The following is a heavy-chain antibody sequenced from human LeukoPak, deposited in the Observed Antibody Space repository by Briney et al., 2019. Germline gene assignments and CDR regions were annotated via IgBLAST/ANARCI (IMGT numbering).Heavy chain of an antibody. CDR2: IYYSGST. CDR1: GGSISNYY. D-gene: IGHD5-12*01. J-gene: IGHJ6*02. CDR3: AGDTTTDYYYYFGLDI. V-gene: IGHV4-59*01. Sequence: SETLSLTCTVPGGSISNYYWSWIRQPPGKGLEWIWHIYYSGSTNYNPSLKSRVTISVATSKNQFSLKVKSMTAADTSRFYCAGDTTTDYYYYFGLDIWGQGTTVTVSS.